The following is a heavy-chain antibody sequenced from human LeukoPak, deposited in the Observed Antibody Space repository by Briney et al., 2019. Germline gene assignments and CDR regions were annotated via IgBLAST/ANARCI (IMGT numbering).Heavy chain of an antibody. V-gene: IGHV4-34*01. J-gene: IGHJ5*02. CDR1: GGSFSGYY. D-gene: IGHD3-10*01. Sequence: SETLSLTCAVYGGSFSGYYWSWIRQPPGKGLEWIGEINHSGSTNYNPSLKSRVTISVDTSKNQFSLKLSSVTAADTAVYYCARDRITMVRGVRGWFDPWGQGTLVTVSS. CDR3: ARDRITMVRGVRGWFDP. CDR2: INHSGST.